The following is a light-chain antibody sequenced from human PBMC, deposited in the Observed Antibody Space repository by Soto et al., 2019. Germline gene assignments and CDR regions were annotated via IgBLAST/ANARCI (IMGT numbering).Light chain of an antibody. CDR2: DAS. V-gene: IGKV1-5*01. CDR1: QSISSW. Sequence: DIQMTQSPSTLSASVGDRVTITCRASQSISSWLAWYQQKPGKAPKLLIYDASSLESGVPSRFSGSGSGTEFTLTISSLQPDDFATYYCQQYNGYSSITFGQGTRLEIK. CDR3: QQYNGYSSIT. J-gene: IGKJ5*01.